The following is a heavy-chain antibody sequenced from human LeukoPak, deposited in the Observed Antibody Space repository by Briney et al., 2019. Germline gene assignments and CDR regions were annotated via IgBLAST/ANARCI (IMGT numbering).Heavy chain of an antibody. J-gene: IGHJ4*02. V-gene: IGHV4-34*01. Sequence: SETLSLTCAVYGGSFSGYYWSWIRQHPGKGLEWIGEINHSGSTNYNPSLKSRVTISVDTSKNQYSLKLSSVTAADTAVYYCARSEESIAVAGTFDYWGQGTLVTVSS. D-gene: IGHD6-19*01. CDR1: GGSFSGYY. CDR3: ARSEESIAVAGTFDY. CDR2: INHSGST.